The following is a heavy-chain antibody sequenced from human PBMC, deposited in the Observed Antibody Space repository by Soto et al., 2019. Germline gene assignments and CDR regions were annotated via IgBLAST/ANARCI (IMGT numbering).Heavy chain of an antibody. J-gene: IGHJ6*02. CDR2: IDPSDSYT. CDR3: ARGDTAIGPKGVDV. CDR1: GYTFTRYY. V-gene: IGHV5-10-1*01. Sequence: PGESLKISCEGSGYTFTRYYITWARQLPGKGLEWMGRIDPSDSYTTYNPSFQGHVTISADKSIRTAYLQWSSLEASDSAMYYCARGDTAIGPKGVDVWGQGTPVTVSS. D-gene: IGHD5-18*01.